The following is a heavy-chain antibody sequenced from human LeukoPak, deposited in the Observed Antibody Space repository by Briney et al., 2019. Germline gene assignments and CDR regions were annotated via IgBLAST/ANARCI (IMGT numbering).Heavy chain of an antibody. J-gene: IGHJ4*02. CDR1: GFTFSSYA. Sequence: GGSLRLSCSASGFTFSSYAMHWVRQAPGKGLEYVSAISSNGGSTYYAHSVKGRFTISRDNSKNTLYLQMSSLRAEDTAVYYCVKSYNWNDVPYYFDYWGQGTLVTVSS. CDR2: ISSNGGST. CDR3: VKSYNWNDVPYYFDY. V-gene: IGHV3-64D*06. D-gene: IGHD1-1*01.